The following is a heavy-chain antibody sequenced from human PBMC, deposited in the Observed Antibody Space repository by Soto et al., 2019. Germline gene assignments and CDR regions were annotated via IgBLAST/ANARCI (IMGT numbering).Heavy chain of an antibody. CDR3: AKDLYLSVAGTIYYYYYAMDV. CDR1: RFTFSSYG. D-gene: IGHD6-19*01. J-gene: IGHJ6*02. V-gene: IGHV3-30*18. CDR2: ISYDGSNK. Sequence: TGGSLRLSCAASRFTFSSYGMHWVRQAPGKGLEWVAVISYDGSNKYYADSVKGRFTISRDNSKNTLYLQMNSLRAEDTAVYYCAKDLYLSVAGTIYYYYYAMDVWGQGTTVTVSS.